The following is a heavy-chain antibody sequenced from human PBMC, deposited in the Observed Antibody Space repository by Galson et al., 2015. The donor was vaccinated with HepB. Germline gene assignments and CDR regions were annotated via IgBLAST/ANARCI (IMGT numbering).Heavy chain of an antibody. CDR1: GFTFSSYW. J-gene: IGHJ2*01. CDR2: IKQDGSEK. Sequence: SLRLSCAASGFTFSSYWMSWVRQAPGKGLEWVANIKQDGSEKYYVDSVKDRFIISRDNAKNSLYLQMNSLRAEDTAVYYCARGIGRSHWYFDLWGRGTLVTVSS. V-gene: IGHV3-7*03. CDR3: ARGIGRSHWYFDL. D-gene: IGHD2-15*01.